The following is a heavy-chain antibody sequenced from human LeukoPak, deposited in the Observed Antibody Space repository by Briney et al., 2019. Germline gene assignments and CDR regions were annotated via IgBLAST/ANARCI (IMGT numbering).Heavy chain of an antibody. CDR1: GYSISSGYY. D-gene: IGHD3-10*01. CDR2: IYTSGST. V-gene: IGHV4-4*07. J-gene: IGHJ5*02. Sequence: SETLSLTCAVSGYSISSGYYWSWIRQPAGKGLEWIGRIYTSGSTNYNPSLKSRVTMSVDTSKNQFSLKLSSVTAADTAVYYCARDKRMVRGVIIHNWFDPWGQGTLVTVSS. CDR3: ARDKRMVRGVIIHNWFDP.